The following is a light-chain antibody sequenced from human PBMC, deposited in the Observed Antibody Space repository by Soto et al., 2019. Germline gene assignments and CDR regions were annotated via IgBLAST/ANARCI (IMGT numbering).Light chain of an antibody. CDR1: QSLSSTD. V-gene: IGKV3-20*01. Sequence: EIVLTPSPGILSLSPGERATLSWRALQSLSSTDLAWYQQKPGQAPRLLIYGASSRATGSPERFSGSGSGTDFTLTISSLGSEDFAVYYCEQDGRSPLTFGGGTKVDIK. CDR3: EQDGRSPLT. CDR2: GAS. J-gene: IGKJ4*01.